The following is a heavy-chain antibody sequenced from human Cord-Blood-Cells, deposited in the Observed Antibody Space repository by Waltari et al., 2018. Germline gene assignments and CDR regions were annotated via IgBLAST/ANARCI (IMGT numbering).Heavy chain of an antibody. Sequence: QVQLQQWGAGLLKPSETLSLTCAVYGGSFSGYYWSWIRQPPGKGREWIGEIKHSGSTNYNPSLKSRVTISVDTSKNQFSLKLSSVTAADTAVYYCARGYCSSTSCYTRRGNYFDYWGQGTLVTVSS. V-gene: IGHV4-34*01. CDR2: IKHSGST. CDR1: GGSFSGYY. CDR3: ARGYCSSTSCYTRRGNYFDY. J-gene: IGHJ4*02. D-gene: IGHD2-2*02.